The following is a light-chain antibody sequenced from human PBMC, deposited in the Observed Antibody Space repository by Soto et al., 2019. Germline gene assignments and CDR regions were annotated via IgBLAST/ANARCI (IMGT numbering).Light chain of an antibody. Sequence: DIQMTQSPSTLSASVGDRVAITCRASQSVSGWLAWYQQKPGKVPKLLIYQASTLEDGVPSRFSGSGSGTEFTLIISSLQPDDSATYYCQHYNSYSYTFGPGTNLEI. CDR2: QAS. CDR3: QHYNSYSYT. CDR1: QSVSGW. V-gene: IGKV1-5*03. J-gene: IGKJ2*01.